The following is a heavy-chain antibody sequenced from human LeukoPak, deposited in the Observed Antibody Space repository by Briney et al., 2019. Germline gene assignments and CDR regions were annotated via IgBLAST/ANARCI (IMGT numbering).Heavy chain of an antibody. CDR3: ASSRGIYYDSIFDY. Sequence: GGSLRLSCAASGFTFSSYAMHWVRQAPGKGLEWVAVISYDGSNKYYADSVKGRVTISRDNSKNTLYLQMNSLRAEDTAVYYCASSRGIYYDSIFDYWGQGTLVTVSS. J-gene: IGHJ4*02. D-gene: IGHD3-22*01. CDR2: ISYDGSNK. V-gene: IGHV3-30-3*01. CDR1: GFTFSSYA.